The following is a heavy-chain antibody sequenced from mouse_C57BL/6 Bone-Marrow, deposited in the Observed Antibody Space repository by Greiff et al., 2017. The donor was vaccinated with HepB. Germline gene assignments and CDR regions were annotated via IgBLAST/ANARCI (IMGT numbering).Heavy chain of an antibody. CDR2: INTSNGAT. V-gene: IGHV1-53*01. CDR1: GYTFTSYW. CDR3: ARSVTTVVAPYFDV. Sequence: VQLQQSGTELVKPGASVKLSCKASGYTFTSYWMHWVKQRPGQGLEWIGNINTSNGATNSNEKFKSKATLTVEKSSSTAYMQLSSLTSEDSAVYYCARSVTTVVAPYFDVWGTGTTVTVSS. D-gene: IGHD1-1*01. J-gene: IGHJ1*03.